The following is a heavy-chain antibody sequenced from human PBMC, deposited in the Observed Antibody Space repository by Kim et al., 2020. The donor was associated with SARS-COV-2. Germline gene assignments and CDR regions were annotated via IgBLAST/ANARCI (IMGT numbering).Heavy chain of an antibody. D-gene: IGHD3-10*01. CDR3: LRDGSGSLPYSMDV. CDR2: IETGGET. J-gene: IGHJ6*02. V-gene: IGHV3-13*01. CDR1: GFTFKNHG. Sequence: GGSLRLSCAASGFTFKNHGMHWVRQAIGKGLEWVSIIETGGETYYADSVQRRFTISREKAKNTLYRQMSSLGVDDTAVYYYLRDGSGSLPYSMDVWGQGTPVTVSS.